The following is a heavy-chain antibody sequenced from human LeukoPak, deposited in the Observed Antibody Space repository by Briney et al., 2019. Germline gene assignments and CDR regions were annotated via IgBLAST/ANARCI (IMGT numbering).Heavy chain of an antibody. CDR1: GGSVSSGSYY. Sequence: SETLSLTCTVSGGSVSSGSYYWSWIRQPPGKGLEWIRYIYYSGSTNYNPSLKSRVTISVDTPKTQFSLKLSSVTAADTAVYYCARSPVLSPYYYGSGSYYGALDYWGQGTLVTVSS. CDR3: ARSPVLSPYYYGSGSYYGALDY. V-gene: IGHV4-61*01. J-gene: IGHJ4*02. CDR2: IYYSGST. D-gene: IGHD3-10*01.